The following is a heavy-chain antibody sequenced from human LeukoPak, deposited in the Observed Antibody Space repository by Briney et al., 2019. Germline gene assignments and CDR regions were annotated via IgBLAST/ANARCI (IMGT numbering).Heavy chain of an antibody. V-gene: IGHV3-21*01. Sequence: GGSLRLSCAASGFTFSSYWMSWVRQAPGKGLEWVSSISSSSSYIYYADSVKGRFTISRDNAKNSLYLQMNSLRAEDTAVYYCARGGHAQYSSSLYGGYWGQGTLVTVSS. CDR2: ISSSSSYI. J-gene: IGHJ4*02. CDR1: GFTFSSYW. CDR3: ARGGHAQYSSSLYGGY. D-gene: IGHD6-13*01.